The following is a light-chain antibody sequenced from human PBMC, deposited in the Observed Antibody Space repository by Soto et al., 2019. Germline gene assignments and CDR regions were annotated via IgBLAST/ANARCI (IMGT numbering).Light chain of an antibody. CDR2: DAS. J-gene: IGKJ5*01. CDR3: QQRSDWPTT. CDR1: QSISTY. V-gene: IGKV3-11*01. Sequence: EIVLTPSPATLSLSPGERATLSGRASQSISTYLAWYQQKPGQAPRLLIYDASNRATGIPARVSGSGSGTDVTLTISSLEPEDFAVYYCQQRSDWPTTFGQGTRLEI.